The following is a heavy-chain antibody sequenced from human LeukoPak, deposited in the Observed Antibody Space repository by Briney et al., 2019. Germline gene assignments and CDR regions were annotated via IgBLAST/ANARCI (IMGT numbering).Heavy chain of an antibody. D-gene: IGHD4-17*01. J-gene: IGHJ5*02. V-gene: IGHV1-8*03. Sequence: ASVKVSCKASGYYFTSYDINWVRQATGQGLEWMGWMNPNSGNTGYAQKFQGRVTITRNTSISTAYMELSSLRSEDTAVYYCARGTPYGDYNRREFDPWGQGTLVTVSS. CDR1: GYYFTSYD. CDR3: ARGTPYGDYNRREFDP. CDR2: MNPNSGNT.